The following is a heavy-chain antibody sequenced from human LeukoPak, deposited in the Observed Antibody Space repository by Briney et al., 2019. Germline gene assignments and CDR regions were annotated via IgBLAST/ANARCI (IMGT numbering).Heavy chain of an antibody. CDR1: VFTFDDYA. Sequence: PGGSLRLSCAASVFTFDDYAMHWVRHAPGKGLDWVSLISWEGQTTYYADSVRGRFSISRDNNKNSLFLEMNSLTTDDTGFYYCTRDTDFGSPTNYFDHWGQGTLVSVSS. J-gene: IGHJ4*02. CDR3: TRDTDFGSPTNYFDH. CDR2: ISWEGQTT. D-gene: IGHD3-10*01. V-gene: IGHV3-43*01.